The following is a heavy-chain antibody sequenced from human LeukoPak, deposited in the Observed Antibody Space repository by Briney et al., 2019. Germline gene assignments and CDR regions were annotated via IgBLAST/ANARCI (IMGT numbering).Heavy chain of an antibody. CDR3: AREWSITMVRGVISGRYYYGMDV. CDR1: GGTFSSYA. D-gene: IGHD3-10*01. J-gene: IGHJ6*02. V-gene: IGHV1-69*13. Sequence: SVKVSCKASGGTFSSYAISWVRQAPGQGLEWMGGIIPIFGTANYAQKFQGRVTITADESTSTAYMELSSLRSEDTAAYYCAREWSITMVRGVISGRYYYGMDVWGQGTTVTVSS. CDR2: IIPIFGTA.